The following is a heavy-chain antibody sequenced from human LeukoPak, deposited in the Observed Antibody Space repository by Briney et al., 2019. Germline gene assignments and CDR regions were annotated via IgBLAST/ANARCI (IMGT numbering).Heavy chain of an antibody. J-gene: IGHJ5*02. D-gene: IGHD3-22*01. V-gene: IGHV3-30*03. Sequence: PGGSLRLSCEASGFTFRGYGMHWVRQSPGKGLEWVAVISYDGNAKAFADSVKGRFIISRGNPKNTLLLQLTSLTHKDAGLYYCARARHSNGCTLAAWGQGTPVIVSS. CDR1: GFTFRGYG. CDR3: ARARHSNGCTLAA. CDR2: ISYDGNAK.